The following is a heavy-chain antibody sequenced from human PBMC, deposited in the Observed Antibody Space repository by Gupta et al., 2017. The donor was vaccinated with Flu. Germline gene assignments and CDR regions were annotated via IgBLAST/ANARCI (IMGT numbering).Heavy chain of an antibody. CDR3: AKSIADPGVALPASDF. J-gene: IGHJ4*02. Sequence: FNFRTYVMNWVRQAPGKGLEWVSGVSSGGSTTYYTDSVKGRFTISRDSSKNTVHLQMSNVRAEDTAVYYCAKSIADPGVALPASDFWGQGTLVTVSS. V-gene: IGHV3-23*01. CDR1: FNFRTYV. D-gene: IGHD6-19*01. CDR2: VSSGGSTT.